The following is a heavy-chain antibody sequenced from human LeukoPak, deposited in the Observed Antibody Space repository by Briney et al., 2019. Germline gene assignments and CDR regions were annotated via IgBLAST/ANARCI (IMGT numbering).Heavy chain of an antibody. Sequence: SETLSLTCTVSGGSISSYYWSWIRQPAGKGLEWIGRIYTSGSTNYNPSLKSRVTMSVDTSKNQFSLKLSSVTAADTAVYYCARGTGSGSYYNVLYYYYYMDVWGKGTTVTVSS. CDR2: IYTSGST. CDR1: GGSISSYY. D-gene: IGHD3-10*01. V-gene: IGHV4-4*07. CDR3: ARGTGSGSYYNVLYYYYYMDV. J-gene: IGHJ6*03.